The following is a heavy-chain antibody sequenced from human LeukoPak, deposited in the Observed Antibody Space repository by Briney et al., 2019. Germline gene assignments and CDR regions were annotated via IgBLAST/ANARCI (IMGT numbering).Heavy chain of an antibody. CDR3: AKDVEPGIAAAAPPGFDY. J-gene: IGHJ4*02. Sequence: PGRSLRLSCAASGFTFCSYGMHWVRQAPGKGLEWVAVIWYDGSNKYYADSVKGRFTISRDNSKNTLYLQMNSLRAEDTAVYYCAKDVEPGIAAAAPPGFDYWGQGTLVTVSS. D-gene: IGHD6-13*01. CDR2: IWYDGSNK. CDR1: GFTFCSYG. V-gene: IGHV3-33*06.